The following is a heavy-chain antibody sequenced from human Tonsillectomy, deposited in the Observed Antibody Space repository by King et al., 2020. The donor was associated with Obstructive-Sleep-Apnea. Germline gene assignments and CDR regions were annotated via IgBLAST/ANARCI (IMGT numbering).Heavy chain of an antibody. CDR1: GFTFSNYN. D-gene: IGHD4-23*01. CDR2: ITSTSSYK. V-gene: IGHV3-21*01. CDR3: ARATVANYYFDY. Sequence: DVQLVESGGGLVKPGGSLRLSCAASGFTFSNYNVHWVRQAPGRGLEWVSSITSTSSYKHYADSLKGRFTISRDNDKNTLYLQMNSLRAEDTAIYFCARATVANYYFDYWGQGALVTVSS. J-gene: IGHJ4*02.